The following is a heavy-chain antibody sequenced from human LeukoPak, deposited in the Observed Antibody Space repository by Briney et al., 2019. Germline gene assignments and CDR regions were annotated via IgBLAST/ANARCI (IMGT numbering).Heavy chain of an antibody. CDR2: IYYSGST. Sequence: SETLSLTCTVSGGSISSSSYYWGWIRQPPGKGLEWIGSIYYSGSTYYNPSLKSRATISVDTAKNQFSLKLSSVTAADTAVYYCASHPPYDYVWGSYRYTADYWGQGTLVTVSS. V-gene: IGHV4-39*07. CDR3: ASHPPYDYVWGSYRYTADY. CDR1: GGSISSSSYY. J-gene: IGHJ4*02. D-gene: IGHD3-16*02.